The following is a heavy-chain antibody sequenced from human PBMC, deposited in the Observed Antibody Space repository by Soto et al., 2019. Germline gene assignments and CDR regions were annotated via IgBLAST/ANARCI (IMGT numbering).Heavy chain of an antibody. CDR2: IYPGDSDT. CDR1: GYNFTNYV. V-gene: IGHV5-51*01. J-gene: IGHJ6*02. CDR3: GRGGKYDSDYYGMDG. Sequence: PGQSQKISYKCSGYNFTNYVIGLVSQMPGKGLEWMGIIYPGDSDTRYSPSFQGQVTISADKSISTAYLQWSSLKASDTAMYYCGRGGKYDSDYYGMDGWGQGTTVTVSS. D-gene: IGHD2-15*01.